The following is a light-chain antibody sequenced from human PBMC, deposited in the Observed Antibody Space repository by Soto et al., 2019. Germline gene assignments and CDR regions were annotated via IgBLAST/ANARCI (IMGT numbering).Light chain of an antibody. Sequence: DIQMTQSPSTLSGSVGYRVTITCRASQTISSWLAWYQQKPGKAPKLLIYKASTLKSGVPSRFSGSGSGTEFTLTISSLQPDDFATYYCQQYNSYPYNCGQGTKVDIK. CDR1: QTISSW. CDR2: KAS. CDR3: QQYNSYPYN. J-gene: IGKJ2*01. V-gene: IGKV1-5*03.